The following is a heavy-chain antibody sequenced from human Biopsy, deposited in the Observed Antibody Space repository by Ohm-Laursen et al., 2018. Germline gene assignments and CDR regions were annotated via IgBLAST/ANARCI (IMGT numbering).Heavy chain of an antibody. CDR2: ISPSGGGT. J-gene: IGHJ6*02. D-gene: IGHD7-27*01. CDR1: GNTFATYH. V-gene: IGHV1-46*01. Sequence: ATVKISCKASGNTFATYHIHWVRQAPGRGLEWMGIISPSGGGTMDTQKFEDRLTMTRDTTTSTVHMELKGLKSEDMAVYYCTSLWGRESDYYYSDMDVWGQGTTVTVSS. CDR3: TSLWGRESDYYYSDMDV.